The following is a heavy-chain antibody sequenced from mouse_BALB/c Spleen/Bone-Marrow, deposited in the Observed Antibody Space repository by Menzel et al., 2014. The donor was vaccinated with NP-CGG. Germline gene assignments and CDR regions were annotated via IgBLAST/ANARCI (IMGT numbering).Heavy chain of an antibody. CDR3: AREATVVAKDYFDY. V-gene: IGHV5-17*02. CDR2: ISSGSSTI. Sequence: DVKLVESGGGLVQPGGSRKLSCAASGFTFSSFGMHWVRQAPEKGLEWVAYISSGSSTIHYADTVKGRFTISRDNPKNTLFLQMTSLRSEDTAMYYCAREATVVAKDYFDYWGQGTTLTVSS. D-gene: IGHD1-1*01. J-gene: IGHJ2*01. CDR1: GFTFSSFG.